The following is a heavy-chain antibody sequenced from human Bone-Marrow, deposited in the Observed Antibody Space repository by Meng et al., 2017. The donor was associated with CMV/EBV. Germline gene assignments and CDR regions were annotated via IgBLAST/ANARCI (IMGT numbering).Heavy chain of an antibody. CDR1: GFTFSSYE. CDR3: AREARVVVPAASYYYGMDV. CDR2: ISSSGSTI. Sequence: GESLKISCAASGFTFSSYEMNWVRQAPGKGLEWVSYISSSGSTIYYADFVKGRFTISRDNAKNSLYLQMNSLRAEDTAVYYCAREARVVVPAASYYYGMDVWGQGTTVTVSS. J-gene: IGHJ6*02. D-gene: IGHD2-2*01. V-gene: IGHV3-48*03.